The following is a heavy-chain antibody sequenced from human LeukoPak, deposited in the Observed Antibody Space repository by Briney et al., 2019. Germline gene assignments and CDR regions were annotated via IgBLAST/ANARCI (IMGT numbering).Heavy chain of an antibody. V-gene: IGHV1-69*02. CDR2: IIPILGIA. Sequence: PVKVSCKASGGTFSSYTISWVRQAPGQGLEWMGRIIPILGIANYAQKFQGRVTITADKSTSTAYMELSSLRSEDTAVYYCARGGYNYYFEDWGQGTLVTVSS. CDR3: ARGGYNYYFED. CDR1: GGTFSSYT. D-gene: IGHD5-24*01. J-gene: IGHJ4*02.